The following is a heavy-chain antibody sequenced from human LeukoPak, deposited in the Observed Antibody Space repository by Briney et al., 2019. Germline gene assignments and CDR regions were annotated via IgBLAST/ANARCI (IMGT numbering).Heavy chain of an antibody. CDR1: GDSISTNHW. CDR3: ARDSTNCSSTSCYDGNWFDP. Sequence: SETLSLTCAVSGDSISTNHWWSWIRQPPGKGLEWIGYIHYSGNTNYNTSLKSRVTISVDTSKNQFSLKLSSVTAADTAVYYCARDSTNCSSTSCYDGNWFDPWGQGTLVTVSS. CDR2: IHYSGNT. V-gene: IGHV4-4*02. D-gene: IGHD2-2*01. J-gene: IGHJ5*02.